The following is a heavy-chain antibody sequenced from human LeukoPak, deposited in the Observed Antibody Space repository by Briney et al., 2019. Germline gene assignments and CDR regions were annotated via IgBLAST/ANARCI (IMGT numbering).Heavy chain of an antibody. CDR3: ARHQWLTSVDY. V-gene: IGHV5-51*01. CDR1: GSTFTSYW. CDR2: IYPGDSDT. D-gene: IGHD6-19*01. J-gene: IGHJ4*02. Sequence: GGSLQISCQGSGSTFTSYWIGWVRQLPGKGLEWMGIIYPGDSDTRYSPSFQGQLTIPADKSISTAYLQWSSLKASETAMYYCARHQWLTSVDYWGQGTLVTGSS.